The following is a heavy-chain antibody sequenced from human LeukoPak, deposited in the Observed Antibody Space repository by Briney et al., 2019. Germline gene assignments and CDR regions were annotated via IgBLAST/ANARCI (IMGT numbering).Heavy chain of an antibody. Sequence: PSETLSLTCTVSGGSISSYYWSWIRQPAGKGLEWIGRIYASGSTSYNPSLKSRVTMSVDTSKNQFSLKLCSVTAADTAVYYCARDRDYFDTSGYDYWGQGTLVTVSS. CDR2: IYASGST. D-gene: IGHD3-22*01. J-gene: IGHJ4*02. CDR3: ARDRDYFDTSGYDY. V-gene: IGHV4-4*07. CDR1: GGSISSYY.